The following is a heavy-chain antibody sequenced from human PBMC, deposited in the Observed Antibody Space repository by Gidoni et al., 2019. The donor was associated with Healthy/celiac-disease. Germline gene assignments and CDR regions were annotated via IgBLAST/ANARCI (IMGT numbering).Heavy chain of an antibody. Sequence: EVQLVESGGGLVKPGGSLRLSCAASGFTFSSYSMNWVRQAPGKGLEWVSSISSSSSYIYYADSVKGRFTISRDNAKNSLYLQMNSLRAEDTAVYYCATYPGGGWGSDPDFEDWGQGTLVTVSS. CDR2: ISSSSSYI. J-gene: IGHJ4*02. CDR1: GFTFSSYS. D-gene: IGHD3-10*01. V-gene: IGHV3-21*01. CDR3: ATYPGGGWGSDPDFED.